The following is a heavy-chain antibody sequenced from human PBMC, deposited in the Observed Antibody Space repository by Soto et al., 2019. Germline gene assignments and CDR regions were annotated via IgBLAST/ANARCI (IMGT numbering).Heavy chain of an antibody. CDR2: IYHSGST. V-gene: IGHV4-4*02. D-gene: IGHD2-8*01. Sequence: SETLSLTCAVXSGSISSSNWWSWVRQPPGKGLEWIGEIYHSGSTNYNPSLKSRVTISVDKSKNQFSLKLSSVTAADTAVYYCARAGYCTNGLCYTAFDYWGQGTLVTVSS. J-gene: IGHJ4*02. CDR3: ARAGYCTNGLCYTAFDY. CDR1: SGSISSSNW.